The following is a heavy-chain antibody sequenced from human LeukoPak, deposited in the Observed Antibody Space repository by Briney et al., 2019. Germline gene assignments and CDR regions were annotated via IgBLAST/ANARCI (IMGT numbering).Heavy chain of an antibody. D-gene: IGHD3-10*01. Sequence: GGSLRLSCAASGLTFSSYGMHWVRQAPGKGLEWVASIKQDATEKTYVDSVKGRFTISRENAKNSLYLQMSSLRAEDTAVYYCARTYYGSGTYSVLDTYYFDYWGQGTLVTVSS. J-gene: IGHJ4*02. CDR1: GLTFSSYG. CDR3: ARTYYGSGTYSVLDTYYFDY. CDR2: IKQDATEK. V-gene: IGHV3-7*01.